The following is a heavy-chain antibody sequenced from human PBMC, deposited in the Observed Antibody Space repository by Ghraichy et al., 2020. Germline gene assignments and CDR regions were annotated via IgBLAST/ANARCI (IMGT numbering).Heavy chain of an antibody. D-gene: IGHD3-22*01. CDR1: GGSFSGYY. V-gene: IGHV4-34*01. CDR2: INHSGST. J-gene: IGHJ4*02. CDR3: ARGGSSGYYFRGTRGFDY. Sequence: TLSLTCAVYGGSFSGYYWSWIRQPPGKGLEWIGEINHSGSTNYNPSLKSRVTISVDTSKNQFSLKLSSVTAADTAVYYCARGGSSGYYFRGTRGFDYWGQGTLVTGSS.